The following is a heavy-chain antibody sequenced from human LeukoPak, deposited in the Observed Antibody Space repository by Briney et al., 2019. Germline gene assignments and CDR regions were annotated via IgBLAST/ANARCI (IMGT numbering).Heavy chain of an antibody. CDR3: ARGLRYYKSIVVVTPKFDP. D-gene: IGHD2-21*02. Sequence: SETLSLTCTVSGGSISSYYWSWIRQPSGKGLEWIGYIYYSGSTNYNPSLKSRVTISVDTSKNQFSLKLSSVTAADTAVFYCARGLRYYKSIVVVTPKFDPWGQGTLVTVSS. CDR1: GGSISSYY. V-gene: IGHV4-59*12. CDR2: IYYSGST. J-gene: IGHJ5*02.